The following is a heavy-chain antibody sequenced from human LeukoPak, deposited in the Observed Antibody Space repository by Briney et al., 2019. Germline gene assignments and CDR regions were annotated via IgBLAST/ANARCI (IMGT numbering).Heavy chain of an antibody. CDR2: INSDGSST. Sequence: PGGSLRLSCAASGFTFSSYWMHWVRQAPGKGLVWVSRINSDGSSTSYADSVKGRFTISRDNAKKSLYLQMDSLREEDTAVYYCARVGGATLVTMYFDYWGQGTLVTVSS. V-gene: IGHV3-74*01. J-gene: IGHJ4*02. CDR1: GFTFSSYW. D-gene: IGHD4-23*01. CDR3: ARVGGATLVTMYFDY.